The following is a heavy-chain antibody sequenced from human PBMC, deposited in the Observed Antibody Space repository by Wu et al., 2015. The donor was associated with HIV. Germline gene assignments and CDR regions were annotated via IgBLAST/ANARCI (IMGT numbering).Heavy chain of an antibody. V-gene: IGHV1-18*01. CDR2: ISPYNGDT. CDR1: GYTFTNFG. J-gene: IGHJ3*02. CDR3: ARFRRDVDIVATRGAFDI. Sequence: QVRLVQSGVEVKETGASVKVSCEISGYTFTNFGISWVRQAPGQGLEWMGWISPYNGDTKYAQKFQGRVTMTRDTSTSTVYMELSSLRSEDTAVYYCARFRRDVDIVATRGAFDIWGQGTMVTVSS. D-gene: IGHD5-12*01.